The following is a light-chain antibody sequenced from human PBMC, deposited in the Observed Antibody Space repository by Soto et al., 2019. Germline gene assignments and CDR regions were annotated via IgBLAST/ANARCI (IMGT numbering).Light chain of an antibody. CDR2: DTS. CDR1: QGIGDT. J-gene: IGKJ4*01. Sequence: EVVMRPSPANQSVFPRGGDTLSFTASQGIGDTLAWYQHKPGQTPRLLIYDTSTRATGVPTRFSGSRSGAEFTLTINSLQSEDFAVYYCQPYNNWPLTFGGGTKVDI. V-gene: IGKV3-15*01. CDR3: QPYNNWPLT.